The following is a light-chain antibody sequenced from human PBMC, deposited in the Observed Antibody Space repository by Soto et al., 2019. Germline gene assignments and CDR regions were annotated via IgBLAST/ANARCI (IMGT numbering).Light chain of an antibody. CDR1: QGISSW. V-gene: IGKV1-12*01. J-gene: IGKJ5*01. Sequence: DIQMTQSPASVSASGGDRVTITCRASQGISSWLAWYQQKLGKAPKLLIYAASSLQSGVPSRFSGSGSGTDFTLTISSLQPEDFATYCQQANSFPITFGQGTRLEIK. CDR3: QQANSFPIT. CDR2: AAS.